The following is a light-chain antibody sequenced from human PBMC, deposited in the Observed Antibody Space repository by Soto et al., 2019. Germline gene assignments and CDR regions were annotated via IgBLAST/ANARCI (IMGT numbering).Light chain of an antibody. CDR3: QQSYKILT. CDR1: DNIGSN. Sequence: DIQLTQSPSSLSASVGDRVTITCRASDNIGSNLNWYQHQTGTAPKLLIYAAYSLQGGVPSRFSGSGYGTQFTLTISGLQTEDFATYYCQQSYKILTFGGGTKVDIK. V-gene: IGKV1-39*01. CDR2: AAY. J-gene: IGKJ4*01.